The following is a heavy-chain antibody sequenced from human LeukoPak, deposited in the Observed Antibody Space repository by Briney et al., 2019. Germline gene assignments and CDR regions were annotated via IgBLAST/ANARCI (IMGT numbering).Heavy chain of an antibody. V-gene: IGHV4-4*07. D-gene: IGHD1-26*01. CDR1: CGSIRIYF. Sequence: PSETLSLTCTVSCGSIRIYFWGWVRQPAGKGLEWIGRIYTTGATFYNPSLKTRLTMSIDTSKNQFSLRLTSVVAADTAVYYCARQGYTASYYFLDYWSQGTLVTVSS. CDR2: IYTTGAT. J-gene: IGHJ4*02. CDR3: ARQGYTASYYFLDY.